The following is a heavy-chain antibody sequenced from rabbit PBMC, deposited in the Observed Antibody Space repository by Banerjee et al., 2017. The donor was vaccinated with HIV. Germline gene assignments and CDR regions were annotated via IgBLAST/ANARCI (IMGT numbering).Heavy chain of an antibody. CDR2: IYIGDGNT. J-gene: IGHJ6*01. D-gene: IGHD4-2*01. CDR1: GFSFSSSYW. Sequence: QEQLEESGGDLVKPEGSLTLTCTASGFSFSSSYWICWVRQAPGKGLEWIGCIYIGDGNTYYANWAKGRFTISKTSSTTVTLQMTSLTAADTATYFCARIGYGGDGCYHAMDLWGPGTLVTVS. CDR3: ARIGYGGDGCYHAMDL. V-gene: IGHV1S45*01.